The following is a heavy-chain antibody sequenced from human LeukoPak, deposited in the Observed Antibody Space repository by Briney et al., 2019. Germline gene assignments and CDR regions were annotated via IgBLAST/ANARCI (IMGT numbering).Heavy chain of an antibody. CDR2: IYYSGST. J-gene: IGHJ1*01. CDR3: ARGGAVYYGSGSYYNGDEYFQH. D-gene: IGHD3-10*01. CDR1: GGSISSYY. V-gene: IGHV4-59*01. Sequence: SETLSLTCTVSGGSISSYYWSWIRQPPGKGLEWIGYIYYSGSTNDNPSLKSRVTISVDTSKNQFSLKLSSVTAAGTAVYYCARGGAVYYGSGSYYNGDEYFQHWGQGTLVTVSS.